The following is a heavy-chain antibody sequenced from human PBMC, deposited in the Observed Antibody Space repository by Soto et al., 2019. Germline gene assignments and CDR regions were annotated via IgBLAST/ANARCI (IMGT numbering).Heavy chain of an antibody. CDR3: ARNRNDYFDY. D-gene: IGHD1-1*01. V-gene: IGHV1-18*01. CDR1: GYAFTSYG. Sequence: GASVEVSWKASGYAFTSYGSSWVRQAPGQGLEWMGWISAYNGNTNYAQKLQGRVTMTTDTSTSTAYMELRSLRSDDTAVYYCARNRNDYFDYWGQGTLVTVSS. J-gene: IGHJ4*02. CDR2: ISAYNGNT.